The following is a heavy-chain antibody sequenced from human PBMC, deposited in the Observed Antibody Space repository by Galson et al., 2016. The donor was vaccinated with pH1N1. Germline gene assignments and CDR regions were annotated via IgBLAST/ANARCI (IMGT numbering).Heavy chain of an antibody. Sequence: CAASGFPFSSFGMHWVRQAPGKGLEWVAVISYDGRNEYYADSVKGRFALSRDNSKNTMYMQMNSLRPEDTAMYYCAKATEFCRGGSCYANWFDPWGQGTLVTVSS. CDR1: GFPFSSFG. J-gene: IGHJ5*02. V-gene: IGHV3-30*18. CDR2: ISYDGRNE. D-gene: IGHD2-15*01. CDR3: AKATEFCRGGSCYANWFDP.